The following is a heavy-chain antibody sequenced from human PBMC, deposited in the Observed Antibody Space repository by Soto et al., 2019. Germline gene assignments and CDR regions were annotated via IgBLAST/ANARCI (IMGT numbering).Heavy chain of an antibody. D-gene: IGHD3-16*02. Sequence: QVQLVQSGAEVKKPGSSVKVSCKASGGTFSSYAISWVRQAPGQGLEWMGGIIPIFGTANYAQKFQGRVTITADESTSTAYMELSXLXXXXXXXXXXXXXXXXXXXXYLXWGQGTLVTVSS. CDR1: GGTFSSYA. CDR3: XXXXXXXXXXYLX. CDR2: IIPIFGTA. J-gene: IGHJ4*02. V-gene: IGHV1-69*12.